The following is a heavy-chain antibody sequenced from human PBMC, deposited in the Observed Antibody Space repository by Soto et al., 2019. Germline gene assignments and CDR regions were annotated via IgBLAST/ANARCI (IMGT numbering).Heavy chain of an antibody. D-gene: IGHD7-27*01. J-gene: IGHJ4*02. Sequence: ASVKVSCKASGYTFSSYAMHWVRQAPGQRLEWMGWINAGYGNTKSSQKFQDRVTISRDTSASTAYMELTSLRSEDTAVYYCARDTGDGTFDYWGQGTLVTVYS. CDR3: ARDTGDGTFDY. V-gene: IGHV1-3*01. CDR2: INAGYGNT. CDR1: GYTFSSYA.